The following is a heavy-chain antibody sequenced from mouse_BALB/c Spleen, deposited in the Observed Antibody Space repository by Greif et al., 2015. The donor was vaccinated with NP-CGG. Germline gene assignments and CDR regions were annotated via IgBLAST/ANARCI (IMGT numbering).Heavy chain of an antibody. CDR2: IHPNSGNT. CDR1: GYTFTSSW. J-gene: IGHJ2*01. CDR3: ARSGDDWNGYFDY. Sequence: VQLQQSGSVLVRPGASVKLSCKASGYTFTSSWMHWAKQRPGQGLEWIGEIHPNSGNTNYNEKFKGKATLTVDTSSSTAYEDLSSLTSEDSAVYYCARSGDDWNGYFDYWGQGTTLTVSS. D-gene: IGHD2-13*01. V-gene: IGHV1S130*01.